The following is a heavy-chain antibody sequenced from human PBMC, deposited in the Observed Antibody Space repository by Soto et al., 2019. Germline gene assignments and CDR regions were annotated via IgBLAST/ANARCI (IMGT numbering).Heavy chain of an antibody. CDR2: ISGSGGSA. CDR3: AKYSSSSLYYFDY. V-gene: IGHV3-23*01. CDR1: GFTFSNYA. D-gene: IGHD6-6*01. J-gene: IGHJ4*02. Sequence: GGSLRLSCAASGFTFSNYAMSWVRQAPGKGLEWVSGISGSGGSAYYADSDSVKGRFTISRDNSKDTLYLQMSSLRDEDTAIYYCAKYSSSSLYYFDYWGQGTLVTVSS.